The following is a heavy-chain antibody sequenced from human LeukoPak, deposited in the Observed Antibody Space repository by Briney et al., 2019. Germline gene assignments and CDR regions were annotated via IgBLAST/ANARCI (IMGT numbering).Heavy chain of an antibody. V-gene: IGHV3-30*18. CDR1: GFTFSSYG. Sequence: GRSLRLSCAASGFTFSSYGMHWVRQAPGKGLKWVAVISYDGSNKYYADSVKGRFTISRDNSKNTLYLQMNSLRAEDTAVYYCAKDMRCSSTSCYKDYYGMDVWGQGTTVTVSS. J-gene: IGHJ6*02. CDR3: AKDMRCSSTSCYKDYYGMDV. D-gene: IGHD2-2*02. CDR2: ISYDGSNK.